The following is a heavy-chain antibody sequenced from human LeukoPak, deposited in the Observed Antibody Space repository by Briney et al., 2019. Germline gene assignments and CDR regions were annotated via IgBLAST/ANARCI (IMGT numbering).Heavy chain of an antibody. J-gene: IGHJ4*02. CDR1: GYSFTSFG. V-gene: IGHV1-18*01. Sequence: ASVKVSCKASGYSFTSFGISWVRQAPGQGIEWMGWISGYNGNANYAQKLQGRVTMTTDTSTSTAYMELRSLRSDDTAVYYCAREDTRRGSRGYFDYWGQGTLVTVSS. CDR3: AREDTRRGSRGYFDY. CDR2: ISGYNGNA. D-gene: IGHD2-2*01.